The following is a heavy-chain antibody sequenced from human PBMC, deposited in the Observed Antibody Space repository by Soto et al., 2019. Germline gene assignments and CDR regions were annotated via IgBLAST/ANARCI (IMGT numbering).Heavy chain of an antibody. D-gene: IGHD5-18*01. CDR3: ARGIQLWQITYYCAY. CDR2: IYYSGST. Sequence: PSETLSLTCTVSGGSISSYYWSWIRQPPGKRLEWIGYIYYSGSTNYNPSLKSRVTISVDTSKNQFSLKLSSVTAADTAVYYCARGIQLWQITYYCAYWGQGTLVTVSS. V-gene: IGHV4-59*01. J-gene: IGHJ4*02. CDR1: GGSISSYY.